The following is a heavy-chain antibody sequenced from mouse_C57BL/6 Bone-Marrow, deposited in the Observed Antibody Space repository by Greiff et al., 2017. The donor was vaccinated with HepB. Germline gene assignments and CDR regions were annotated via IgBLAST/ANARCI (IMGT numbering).Heavy chain of an antibody. CDR1: GFNIKDYY. J-gene: IGHJ3*01. V-gene: IGHV14-2*01. CDR2: IDPEDGET. D-gene: IGHD1-1*01. Sequence: VQLKESGAELVKPGASVKLSCTASGFNIKDYYMHWVKQRTEQGLEWIGRIDPEDGETKYAPKFQGKATITADTSSNTAYLQLSSLTSEDTAVYYCAVYYPWFAYWGQGTLVTVSA. CDR3: AVYYPWFAY.